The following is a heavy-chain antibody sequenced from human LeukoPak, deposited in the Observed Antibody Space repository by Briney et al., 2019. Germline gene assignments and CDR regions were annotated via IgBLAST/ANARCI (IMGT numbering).Heavy chain of an antibody. Sequence: PSETLSLTCTVSGYSISSGYYWGWIRQPPGKGLEWIGSIYHIGSTTYNPSLRSRVTISIDKPNNQFSLKLNSVTAADTAVYYCATGGGIGRMATIGPLYYWGQGTPVTVSS. CDR1: GYSISSGYY. V-gene: IGHV4-38-2*02. CDR3: ATGGGIGRMATIGPLYY. J-gene: IGHJ4*02. D-gene: IGHD5-12*01. CDR2: IYHIGST.